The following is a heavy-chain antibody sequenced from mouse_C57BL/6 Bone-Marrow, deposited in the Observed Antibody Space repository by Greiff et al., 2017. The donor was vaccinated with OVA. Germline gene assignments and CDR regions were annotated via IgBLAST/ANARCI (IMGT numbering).Heavy chain of an antibody. V-gene: IGHV1-64*01. D-gene: IGHD1-1*01. CDR3: AKYGSSCTWFAY. Sequence: QVQLKQSGAELVKPGASVKLSCKASGYTFTSYWMHWVKQRPGQGLEWIGMIHPNSGSTNYNEKFKSKATLTVDKSSSTAYMQLSSLTSEDSAVYYCAKYGSSCTWFAYWGQGTLVTVSA. CDR1: GYTFTSYW. J-gene: IGHJ3*01. CDR2: IHPNSGST.